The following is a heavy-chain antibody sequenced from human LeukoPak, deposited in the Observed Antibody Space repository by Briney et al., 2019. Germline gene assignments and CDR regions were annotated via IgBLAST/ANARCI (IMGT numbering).Heavy chain of an antibody. CDR2: ISYDGSNK. V-gene: IGHV3-30*19. CDR1: GFTFSSYG. Sequence: AGGSLRLSCAASGFTFSSYGMHWVRQAPGKGLEWVAVISYDGSNKYYADSVKGRFTISRDNSKNTLYLQMNSLRAEDTAVLYCARDGYDLNTPMVSTIFDYWGQGTLVTVSS. J-gene: IGHJ4*02. CDR3: ARDGYDLNTPMVSTIFDY. D-gene: IGHD5-18*01.